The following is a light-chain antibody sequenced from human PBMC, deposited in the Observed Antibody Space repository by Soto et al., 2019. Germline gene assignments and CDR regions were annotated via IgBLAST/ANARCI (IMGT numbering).Light chain of an antibody. V-gene: IGLV2-11*01. Sequence: QSALTQPRSVSGSPGQSVTISCTETSSDVGGYNHVSWYQQHPGKAPKLMIYDVINRPSGVPERFSGSKSGNTASLTISGLQAEDEADYYCCSYAGTYTFVFGTGTKLTVL. CDR3: CSYAGTYTFV. CDR2: DVI. J-gene: IGLJ1*01. CDR1: SSDVGGYNH.